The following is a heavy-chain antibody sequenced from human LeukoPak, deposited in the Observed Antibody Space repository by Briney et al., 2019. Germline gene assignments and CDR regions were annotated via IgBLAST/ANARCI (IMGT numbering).Heavy chain of an antibody. J-gene: IGHJ4*02. V-gene: IGHV1-69*04. Sequence: GASVKVSCKASGGTFSSYAISWVRQAPGQGLEWMGRIIPILGIANYAQKFQGRVTITADKSTSTAYMELSSLRSEDTAVYYCARETEAVAATGYWGQGTLVTVSS. D-gene: IGHD6-19*01. CDR1: GGTFSSYA. CDR2: IIPILGIA. CDR3: ARETEAVAATGY.